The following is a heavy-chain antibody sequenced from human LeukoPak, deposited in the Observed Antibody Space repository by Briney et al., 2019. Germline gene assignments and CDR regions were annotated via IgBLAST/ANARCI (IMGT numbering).Heavy chain of an antibody. J-gene: IGHJ4*02. V-gene: IGHV3-23*01. Sequence: GGSLRLSCAASGFTFSSYGMSWVRQAPGKGLEWVSAISGSGGSTYYADSVKGRFTISRDNSKNTLYLQMNSLRAEDTAVYYCAKSLYRVAVAEPDFDYWGQGTLVTVSS. D-gene: IGHD6-19*01. CDR3: AKSLYRVAVAEPDFDY. CDR2: ISGSGGST. CDR1: GFTFSSYG.